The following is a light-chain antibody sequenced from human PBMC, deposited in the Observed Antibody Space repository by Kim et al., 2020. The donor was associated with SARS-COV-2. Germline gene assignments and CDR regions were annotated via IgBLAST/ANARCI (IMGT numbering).Light chain of an antibody. V-gene: IGKV1-16*02. Sequence: DTQMTQSPSSLSASVGDTVTITCRASQGINNYLAWYQQKPGKAPKSLIYHASSLHTGVPSKFSGSGFGTDFTLSISNLQPEDSATYYCQQYSSFPLTFGGGTKLDIK. J-gene: IGKJ4*01. CDR3: QQYSSFPLT. CDR2: HAS. CDR1: QGINNY.